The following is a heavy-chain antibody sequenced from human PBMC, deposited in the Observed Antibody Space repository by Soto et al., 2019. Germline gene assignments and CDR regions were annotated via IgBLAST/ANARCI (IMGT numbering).Heavy chain of an antibody. Sequence: SETLSLTCDVYGGSFSGYYWSWIRQPPGKGLERIGEINHSGSTNYNPSNKSRVTISVDTSKNQFSQKLSSVTAADTAVYFCARGGARVRGDLYYYYGMDVWGQGTTVTVSS. CDR1: GGSFSGYY. D-gene: IGHD3-10*01. J-gene: IGHJ6*02. V-gene: IGHV4-34*01. CDR3: ARGGARVRGDLYYYYGMDV. CDR2: INHSGST.